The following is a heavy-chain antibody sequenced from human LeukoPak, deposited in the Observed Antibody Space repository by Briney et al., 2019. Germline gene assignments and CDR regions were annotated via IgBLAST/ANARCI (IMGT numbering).Heavy chain of an antibody. Sequence: SETLSLTCAVSGGSIRSYNWSWIRQAPGKELEWIGNLYYSGTTNHNPSPKSRVTISGDTSKNQFSLNLSSVTAADTAVYYCARVKGVVARFDYWGRGTLVTVSS. V-gene: IGHV4-59*01. D-gene: IGHD2-2*01. J-gene: IGHJ4*02. CDR2: LYYSGTT. CDR1: GGSIRSYN. CDR3: ARVKGVVARFDY.